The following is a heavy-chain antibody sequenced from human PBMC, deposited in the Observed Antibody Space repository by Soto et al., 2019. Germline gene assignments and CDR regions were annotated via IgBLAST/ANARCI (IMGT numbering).Heavy chain of an antibody. CDR2: IIPIFGTA. Sequence: QVQLVQSGAEVKKPGSSVKVSCKASGGTFSSYAISWVRQAPGQGLEWMGGIIPIFGTANYAQKFQGRVTITADESTSTAYMELSSLRSEDTAVYYCASLTLWFGELPVPVYYYYDGMDVWGQGTTVTVSS. CDR3: ASLTLWFGELPVPVYYYYDGMDV. CDR1: GGTFSSYA. J-gene: IGHJ6*02. D-gene: IGHD3-10*01. V-gene: IGHV1-69*12.